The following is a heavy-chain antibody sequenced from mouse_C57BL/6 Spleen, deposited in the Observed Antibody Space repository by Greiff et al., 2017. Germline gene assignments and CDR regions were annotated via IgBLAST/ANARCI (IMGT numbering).Heavy chain of an antibody. D-gene: IGHD1-2*01. CDR1: GYAFSSSW. CDR2: IYPGDGDT. V-gene: IGHV1-82*01. Sequence: VQLQQSGPELVKPGASVKISCKASGYAFSSSWMNWVKQRPGTGLEWIGRIYPGDGDTNYNGKFKGKATLTADKSSSTAYMQLSSLTSEDSAVYFCARSAMSNPYWYFDVWGTGTTVTVSS. J-gene: IGHJ1*03. CDR3: ARSAMSNPYWYFDV.